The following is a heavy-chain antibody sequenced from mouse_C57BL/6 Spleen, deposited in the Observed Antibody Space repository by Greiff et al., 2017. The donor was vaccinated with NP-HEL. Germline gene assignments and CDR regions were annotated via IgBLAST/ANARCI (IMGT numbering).Heavy chain of an antibody. CDR1: GYTFTSYG. CDR3: ARWFITTVVATNYFDY. D-gene: IGHD1-1*01. V-gene: IGHV1-81*01. J-gene: IGHJ2*01. CDR2: IYTSSGNT. Sequence: QVQLLQSGAELARPGASVTLSCKASGYTFTSYGISWVKQRTGQGLEWIGEIYTSSGNTYYNAKLKGKVILTADKATSTAYMDRRSLTSEDAAVYFWARWFITTVVATNYFDYWGQGTTLTVSS.